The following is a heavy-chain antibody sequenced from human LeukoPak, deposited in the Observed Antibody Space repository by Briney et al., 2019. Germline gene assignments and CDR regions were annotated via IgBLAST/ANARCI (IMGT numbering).Heavy chain of an antibody. CDR2: IYHSGST. V-gene: IGHV4-38-2*01. CDR1: GYSISSGYY. Sequence: SETLSLTCAVSGYSISSGYYWGWIRQPPGKGLEWIGSIYHSGSTYSSPSLKSQLTISVDTSKNQFSLRLSSVTAADTAVYYCARNLVMVRGLIADYWGQGTLVTVSS. CDR3: ARNLVMVRGLIADY. D-gene: IGHD3-10*01. J-gene: IGHJ4*02.